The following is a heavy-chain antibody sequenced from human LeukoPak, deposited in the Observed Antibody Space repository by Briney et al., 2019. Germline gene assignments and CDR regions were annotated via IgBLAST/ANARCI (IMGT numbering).Heavy chain of an antibody. Sequence: GGSLRLSCAASGFTFTSYAMSWVRQAPGKGLEWVSTISSGAGTTYYADSVKGRFTISRDTSKNTLYLQMNSLRAEDTAVYYCAKDPNGYRPSHFDYWGQGTLVTVSS. CDR3: AKDPNGYRPSHFDY. J-gene: IGHJ4*02. D-gene: IGHD5-24*01. V-gene: IGHV3-23*01. CDR2: ISSGAGTT. CDR1: GFTFTSYA.